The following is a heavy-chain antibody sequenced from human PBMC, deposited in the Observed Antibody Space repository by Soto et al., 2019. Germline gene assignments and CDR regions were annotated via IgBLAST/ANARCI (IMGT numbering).Heavy chain of an antibody. D-gene: IGHD3-3*01. CDR3: THKDFWRGYRGPYFDY. Sequence: QITLKESGPTLVKPTQTLTLTCTFSGFSLSTSGVGVGWIRQPPGKALEWLALIYWDEDKRYSPSLKSRLTITKDTAKNPVVLTMTNMDPVDTSTYYCTHKDFWRGYRGPYFDYWGQGTLVTVSS. CDR1: GFSLSTSGVG. V-gene: IGHV2-5*02. CDR2: IYWDEDK. J-gene: IGHJ4*02.